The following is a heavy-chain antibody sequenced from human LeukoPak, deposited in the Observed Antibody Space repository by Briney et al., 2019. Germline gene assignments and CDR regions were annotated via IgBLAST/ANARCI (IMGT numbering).Heavy chain of an antibody. CDR1: GGSISSGSYY. D-gene: IGHD1-26*01. V-gene: IGHV4-61*02. CDR2: IYTSGST. J-gene: IGHJ4*02. CDR3: ARASGSYYGRGHYFDY. Sequence: SQTLSLTCTVSGGSISSGSYYWSWIRQPAGKGLEWIGRIYTSGSTNYNPSLMSRVTISVDTSKNQFSLKLSSVTAADTAVYYCARASGSYYGRGHYFDYWGQGTLVTVSS.